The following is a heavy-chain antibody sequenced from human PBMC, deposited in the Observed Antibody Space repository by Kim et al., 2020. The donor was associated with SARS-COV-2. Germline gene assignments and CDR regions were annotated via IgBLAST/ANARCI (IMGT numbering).Heavy chain of an antibody. CDR1: GFTFGDYA. V-gene: IGHV3-49*04. D-gene: IGHD1-26*01. CDR3: TRALFGSETYTRYDY. Sequence: GGSLRLSCTTSGFTFGDYAMTWVRQAPGEGLEWVGFIRAKAHGGTAEYAASVKGRFTISRDDSKSIAYLQMDSLKTEDTAVYYCTRALFGSETYTRYDYWRERTLVTVSS. J-gene: IGHJ4*02. CDR2: IRAKAHGGTA.